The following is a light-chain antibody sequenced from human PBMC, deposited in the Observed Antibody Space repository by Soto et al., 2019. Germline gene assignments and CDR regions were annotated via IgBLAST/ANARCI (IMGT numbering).Light chain of an antibody. CDR2: GAS. Sequence: IVMTQSPATLSLSPGEKATLSCRASQSISNNFAWFQQKPGQVPRLLIYGASNRATGIPARFRGSGSGTDFTLTISSLEPDDFAVYYCQQRSNWQITFGQGTRLEIK. CDR1: QSISNN. CDR3: QQRSNWQIT. J-gene: IGKJ5*01. V-gene: IGKV3D-11*02.